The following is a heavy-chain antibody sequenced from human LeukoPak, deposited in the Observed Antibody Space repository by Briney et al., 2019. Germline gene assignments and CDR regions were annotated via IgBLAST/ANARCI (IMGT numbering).Heavy chain of an antibody. D-gene: IGHD3-10*01. Sequence: SETLSLTCTVSGGSIGSGSYYWSWIRQPAGKGLEWIGRIYTSGSTNYNPSLKSRVTISVDTSKNQFSLKLSSVTAADTAVYYCARTLLGIDYGSGSYDFDYWGQGTLVTVSS. CDR3: ARTLLGIDYGSGSYDFDY. CDR2: IYTSGST. V-gene: IGHV4-61*02. CDR1: GGSIGSGSYY. J-gene: IGHJ4*02.